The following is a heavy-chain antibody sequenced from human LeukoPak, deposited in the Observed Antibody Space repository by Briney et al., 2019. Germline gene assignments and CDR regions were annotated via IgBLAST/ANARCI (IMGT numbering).Heavy chain of an antibody. J-gene: IGHJ6*03. CDR1: VGSISSGGYY. Sequence: SQTLSLTCTVSVGSISSGGYYWSWIRQHRGKGLECIVYIYYSGSTYYHPPLKSRVTISLHPSKNQFSLKLSSVTAADTAVYYCARIAAPPPYYYMDVWGKGTTVTVSS. CDR2: IYYSGST. CDR3: ARIAAPPPYYYMDV. D-gene: IGHD6-13*01. V-gene: IGHV4-31*03.